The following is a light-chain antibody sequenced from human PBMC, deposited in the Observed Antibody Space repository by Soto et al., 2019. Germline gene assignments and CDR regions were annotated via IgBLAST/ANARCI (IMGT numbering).Light chain of an antibody. CDR3: QQYGSSPYT. Sequence: EIVLTQSPGTLSLSPGERATLSCRASQSVSSSYLAWYQQKPGQAPRLLSYGASSRATGIPDRFSGSGSGTDFPLTISRLEPEDFAVYYCQQYGSSPYTFGQGTKLEIK. CDR2: GAS. V-gene: IGKV3-20*01. CDR1: QSVSSSY. J-gene: IGKJ2*01.